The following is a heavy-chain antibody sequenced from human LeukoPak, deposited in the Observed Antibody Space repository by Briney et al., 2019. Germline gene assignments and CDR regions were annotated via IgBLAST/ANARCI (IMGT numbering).Heavy chain of an antibody. CDR1: GGSISSYY. Sequence: PSETLSLTCTVSGGSISSYYWSWIRQPPGKGLEWIGYIYYSGSTNYNPSLKSRVTISVDTSKNQFSLKLSSVTAADTAVYYCARADVGYLYYMDVWGKGTTVTVSS. J-gene: IGHJ6*03. CDR2: IYYSGST. CDR3: ARADVGYLYYMDV. D-gene: IGHD2-15*01. V-gene: IGHV4-59*12.